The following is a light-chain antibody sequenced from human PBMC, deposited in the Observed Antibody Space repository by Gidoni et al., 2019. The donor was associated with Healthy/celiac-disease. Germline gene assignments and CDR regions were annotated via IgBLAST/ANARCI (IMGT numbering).Light chain of an antibody. Sequence: DHVMTQAPLSLPVTPGKPAAIACRASPSLLHSNGYNYLDWYLQKPGQSPQLLIYLGSNRASGVPDRFSGSGSGTDFTLKISRVEAEDVGVYYCMQDLQSPLTFGGGTKVEIK. V-gene: IGKV2-28*01. CDR2: LGS. J-gene: IGKJ4*01. CDR1: PSLLHSNGYNY. CDR3: MQDLQSPLT.